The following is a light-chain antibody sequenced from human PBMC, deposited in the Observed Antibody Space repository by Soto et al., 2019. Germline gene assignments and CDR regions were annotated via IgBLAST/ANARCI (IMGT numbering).Light chain of an antibody. V-gene: IGKV3-15*01. Sequence: EIVMTQSPVTLSVSPGGRATLSFRASQSINSNLAWYQQKPGQAPSLLIYGAFTRATGIPARFSGTGSGTEFTLTISSLQSEDLALYYCQQYNDWPLTFGQGTKVDIK. J-gene: IGKJ1*01. CDR3: QQYNDWPLT. CDR2: GAF. CDR1: QSINSN.